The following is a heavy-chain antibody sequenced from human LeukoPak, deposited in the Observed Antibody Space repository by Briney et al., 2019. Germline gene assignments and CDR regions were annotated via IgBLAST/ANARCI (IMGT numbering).Heavy chain of an antibody. Sequence: SETLSLTCAVYGGSFSGYYWSWIRQPAGKGLEWIGRIYTSGSTNYNPSLKSRVTMSVDTSKNQFSLKLSSVTAADTAVYYCAGAGAIVVVPAAIRYYYYMDVWGKGTTVTVSS. D-gene: IGHD2-2*02. J-gene: IGHJ6*03. CDR2: IYTSGST. CDR3: AGAGAIVVVPAAIRYYYYMDV. V-gene: IGHV4-59*10. CDR1: GGSFSGYY.